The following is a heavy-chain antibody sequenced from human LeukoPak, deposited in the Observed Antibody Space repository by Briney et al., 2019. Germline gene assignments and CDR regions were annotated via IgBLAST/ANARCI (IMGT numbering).Heavy chain of an antibody. CDR1: GYTFTRYD. Sequence: ASVKVSCKASGYTFTRYDINWVRQTTGQGLEWMGWMNPNSGNTGYAQKFQGRVTMTRNTSISTAYMELSSLRSEDTAVYYCARPDRRWSGYYTLGYWGQGTLVTVSS. J-gene: IGHJ4*02. V-gene: IGHV1-8*01. D-gene: IGHD3-3*01. CDR2: MNPNSGNT. CDR3: ARPDRRWSGYYTLGY.